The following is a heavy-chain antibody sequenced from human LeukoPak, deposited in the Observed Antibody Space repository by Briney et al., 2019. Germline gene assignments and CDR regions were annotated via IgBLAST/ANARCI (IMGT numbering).Heavy chain of an antibody. D-gene: IGHD2-15*01. Sequence: PGGSLRLSCAASGFTFSSYAMSWVRQAPGKGLEWLSAISGSGGSTYYADSVKGRFTISRDNSKNTLYLQMNSLRAEDTAVYYCAKDQVVVAATEVPEFDYWGQGTLVTVSS. J-gene: IGHJ4*02. CDR1: GFTFSSYA. V-gene: IGHV3-23*01. CDR3: AKDQVVVAATEVPEFDY. CDR2: ISGSGGST.